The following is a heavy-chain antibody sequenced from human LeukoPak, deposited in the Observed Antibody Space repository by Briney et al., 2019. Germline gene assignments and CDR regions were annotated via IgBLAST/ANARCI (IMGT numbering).Heavy chain of an antibody. CDR1: GGSLSSYY. J-gene: IGHJ4*02. CDR3: ARQAWTYYYDSSGYYFDY. Sequence: SETLSLTCTVSGGSLSSYYWSWIRQPPGKGLEWIGYIYYSGSTNYNPSLKSRVTISVDTSKNQFSLKLSSVTAADTAVYYCARQAWTYYYDSSGYYFDYWGQGTLVTVSS. CDR2: IYYSGST. V-gene: IGHV4-59*08. D-gene: IGHD3-22*01.